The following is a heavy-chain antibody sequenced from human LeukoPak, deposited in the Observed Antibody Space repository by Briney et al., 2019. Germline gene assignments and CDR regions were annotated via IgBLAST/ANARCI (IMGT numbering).Heavy chain of an antibody. V-gene: IGHV3-30-3*01. D-gene: IGHD3-3*01. CDR1: GFTFSSYA. J-gene: IGHJ5*02. CDR2: ISYDGSNK. Sequence: GGSLRLSCAASGFTFSSYAMHRVRQAPGKGLEWVAVISYDGSNKYYADSVKGRFTISRDNSKNTLYLQMNSLRAEDTAVYYCARDGGVSGYPNWFDPWGQGTLVTVSS. CDR3: ARDGGVSGYPNWFDP.